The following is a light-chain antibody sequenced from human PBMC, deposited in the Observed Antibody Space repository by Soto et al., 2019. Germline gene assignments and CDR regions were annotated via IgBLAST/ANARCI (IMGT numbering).Light chain of an antibody. CDR1: QSVSNW. Sequence: DIQLTQSPSTLAASVGERVTITCRASQSVSNWLAWYQHRPGEGPKLLIHDASSLESGVPSRFSGSGSATEFSLTISSLESGDAGTYHCQQYATYAPSTFGQGTKVDIK. CDR2: DAS. V-gene: IGKV1-5*01. CDR3: QQYATYAPST. J-gene: IGKJ1*01.